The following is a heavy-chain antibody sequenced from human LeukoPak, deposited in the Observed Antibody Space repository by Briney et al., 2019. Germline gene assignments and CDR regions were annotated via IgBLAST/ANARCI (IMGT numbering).Heavy chain of an antibody. CDR2: ISWNSGSA. CDR3: AKDRTYSAYAALDY. Sequence: GRSLRLSCAASGFTFDDYSMHWVRQAPGKGLEWVSGISWNSGSAGYADSVRGRFTISRDSAKNSLYLQMNSLRTEDTALYYCAKDRTYSAYAALDYWGQGTLVTVSS. V-gene: IGHV3-9*01. CDR1: GFTFDDYS. J-gene: IGHJ4*02. D-gene: IGHD5-12*01.